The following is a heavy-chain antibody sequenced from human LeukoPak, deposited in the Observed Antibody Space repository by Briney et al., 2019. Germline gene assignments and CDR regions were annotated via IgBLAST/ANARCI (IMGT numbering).Heavy chain of an antibody. Sequence: SETLSLTCTVSGASISSYYWSWIRQPPGKGLEWIGYIYHSGSTKYNPSLKSRVTISVDTSKNQFSLKLSSVTAADTAVYYCARGKYSSSWYESYYYYYYMDVWGKGTTVTISS. CDR2: IYHSGST. CDR1: GASISSYY. CDR3: ARGKYSSSWYESYYYYYYMDV. V-gene: IGHV4-59*01. D-gene: IGHD6-13*01. J-gene: IGHJ6*03.